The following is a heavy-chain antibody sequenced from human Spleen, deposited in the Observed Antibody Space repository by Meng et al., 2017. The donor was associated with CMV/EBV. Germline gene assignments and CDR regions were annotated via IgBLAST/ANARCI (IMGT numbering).Heavy chain of an antibody. V-gene: IGHV1-69*05. Sequence: SVKVSCKASGGTFSSYAISRVRQAPGQGLEWMGGIIPIFGTANYAQKFQGRVTITTDESTSTAYMELSSLRSEDTAVYYCARDPRPECSSSTCSLAHWGQGTLVTVSS. CDR1: GGTFSSYA. CDR2: IIPIFGTA. CDR3: ARDPRPECSSSTCSLAH. D-gene: IGHD2-2*01. J-gene: IGHJ5*02.